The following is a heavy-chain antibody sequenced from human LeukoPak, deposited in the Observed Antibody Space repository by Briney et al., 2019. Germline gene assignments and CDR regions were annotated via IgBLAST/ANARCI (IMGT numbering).Heavy chain of an antibody. CDR3: ARARGPASFDY. CDR1: GGSISSSGYY. Sequence: SQTLSLTCTVSGGSISSSGYYWSWIRPHPGKGLEWIGYIYYSGSTYYNPSLKSRVTISVDTSKNHFSLKLSSVTAADTAVYYCARARGPASFDYWGQGTLVTVSS. J-gene: IGHJ4*02. CDR2: IYYSGST. V-gene: IGHV4-31*03.